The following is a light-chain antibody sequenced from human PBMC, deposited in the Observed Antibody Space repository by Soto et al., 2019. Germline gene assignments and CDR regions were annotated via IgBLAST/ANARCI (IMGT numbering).Light chain of an antibody. Sequence: DIQMTQSPSSLSASIGERVIITCRASETISRYLNWYQSKPGKAPRLLISAASSLQSGVQSRFSGSYSGTDFTLTIRSLQPEDFATYFCKQSYSNPLTFGGGTKVDIK. V-gene: IGKV1-39*01. CDR2: AAS. J-gene: IGKJ4*01. CDR3: KQSYSNPLT. CDR1: ETISRY.